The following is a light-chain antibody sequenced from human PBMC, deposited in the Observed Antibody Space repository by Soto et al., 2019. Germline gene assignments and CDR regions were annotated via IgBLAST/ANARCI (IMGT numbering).Light chain of an antibody. CDR2: DAS. V-gene: IGKV3D-15*01. CDR1: QSVSNN. Sequence: EILFTQSPGTLSLSPGERATLSCRASQSVSNNDLAWYQQKPGQPPRLLIYDASTRDTGIPARFSGSQSGTEFTLTISRLLSEDFAVYSCQQYNNWPLTFGGGTKVDIK. J-gene: IGKJ4*01. CDR3: QQYNNWPLT.